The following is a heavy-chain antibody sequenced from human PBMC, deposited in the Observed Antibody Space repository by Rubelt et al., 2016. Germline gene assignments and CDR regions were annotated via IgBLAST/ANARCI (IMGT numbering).Heavy chain of an antibody. CDR3: ATGTDYYGSGTDDY. Sequence: GSGGTTYYADSVKGRFTISRDNSKNTLYLQMNSLRAEDTAVYYCATGTDYYGSGTDDYWGQGTLVTVSS. D-gene: IGHD3-10*01. J-gene: IGHJ4*02. CDR2: GSGGTT. V-gene: IGHV3-23*01.